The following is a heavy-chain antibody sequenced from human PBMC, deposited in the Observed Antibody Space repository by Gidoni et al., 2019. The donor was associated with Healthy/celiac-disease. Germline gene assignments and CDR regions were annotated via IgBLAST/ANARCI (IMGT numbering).Heavy chain of an antibody. CDR1: GDRVSSHSAA. CDR2: TYYRSKWYN. V-gene: IGHV6-1*01. D-gene: IGHD2-2*01. Sequence: QVQLQQSGPGLVKPAQTLPLTCAISGDRVSSHSAAWNWLRQSPSRGLEWLGRTYYRSKWYNDYAVSVKSRITINPDTSKNQFSLQLNSVTPEDTAVYYCASSVVVVPAATPPHTYYYYYGMDVWGQGTTVTVSS. CDR3: ASSVVVVPAATPPHTYYYYYGMDV. J-gene: IGHJ6*02.